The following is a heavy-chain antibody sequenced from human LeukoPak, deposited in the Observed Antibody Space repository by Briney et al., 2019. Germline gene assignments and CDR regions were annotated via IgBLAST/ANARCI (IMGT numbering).Heavy chain of an antibody. CDR1: GGSFSGYY. Sequence: SETLSLTCAVYGGSFSGYYWSWIRQPPGKGLEWIGEINHSGSTNYNPSLKSRVTISVDTSKNQFSLKLSSVTAADTAVYYCARGYERWLLCDSWGQGTLVTVSS. J-gene: IGHJ4*02. CDR3: ARGYERWLLCDS. CDR2: INHSGST. V-gene: IGHV4-34*01. D-gene: IGHD3-22*01.